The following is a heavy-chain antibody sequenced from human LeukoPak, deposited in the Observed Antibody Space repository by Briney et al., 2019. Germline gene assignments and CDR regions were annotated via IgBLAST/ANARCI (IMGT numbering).Heavy chain of an antibody. CDR2: IKWKTDGGKK. Sequence: GGSLRLSCAASGFTFSNYWMSWVRQAPGKGLDWVGCIKWKTDGGKKDYAVRVGGSFTISRDDSKNTLNLQMNSLKTEDTAVYYCTGSSWATNDYWGQGTLVTVSS. CDR1: GFTFSNYW. V-gene: IGHV3-15*01. CDR3: TGSSWATNDY. J-gene: IGHJ4*02. D-gene: IGHD6-13*01.